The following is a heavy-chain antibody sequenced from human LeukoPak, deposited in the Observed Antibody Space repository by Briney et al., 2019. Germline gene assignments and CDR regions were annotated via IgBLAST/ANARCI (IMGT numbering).Heavy chain of an antibody. V-gene: IGHV3-11*04. J-gene: IGHJ4*02. D-gene: IGHD3-22*01. Sequence: GGSLRLSCAASGFTFSDYYMSWIRQAPGKGLEWVSYISSSGSTIYYADSVKGRFTISRDNAKNSLYLQMNSLRAENTAVYYCPRVHYYDSSGYPNPFDYWGQGTLVTVSS. CDR2: ISSSGSTI. CDR3: PRVHYYDSSGYPNPFDY. CDR1: GFTFSDYY.